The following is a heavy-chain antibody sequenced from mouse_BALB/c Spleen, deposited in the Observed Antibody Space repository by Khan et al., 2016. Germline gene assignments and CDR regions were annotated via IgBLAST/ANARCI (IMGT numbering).Heavy chain of an antibody. D-gene: IGHD2-14*01. CDR2: IFSGSGNT. Sequence: QVQLQQSGAELMKPGASLKISCKATGYTFSSYWIEWVKQRPGHGLEWIGEIFSGSGNTNYNEKFRGKATFTADTSSNTAYMQLSSLTSEDSAVYYCARSTRCNYYAMDYGGQGTSVTVSS. CDR1: GYTFSSYW. V-gene: IGHV1-9*01. CDR3: ARSTRCNYYAMDY. J-gene: IGHJ4*01.